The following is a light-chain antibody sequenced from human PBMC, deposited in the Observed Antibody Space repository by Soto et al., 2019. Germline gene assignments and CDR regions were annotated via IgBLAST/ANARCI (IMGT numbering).Light chain of an antibody. Sequence: EIVLTQSPATLSLSPGERATLSFRASQSVSSYLAWYQQKPGQAPRLLIYDASNRATGIPARFSGSGSGTDFTLTISRLEPEDFAVYYCQQYGNSPQTFGQGTKVDIK. CDR2: DAS. CDR1: QSVSSY. CDR3: QQYGNSPQT. J-gene: IGKJ1*01. V-gene: IGKV3-11*01.